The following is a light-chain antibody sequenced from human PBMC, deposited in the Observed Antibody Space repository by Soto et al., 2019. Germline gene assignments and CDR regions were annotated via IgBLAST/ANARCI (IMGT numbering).Light chain of an antibody. J-gene: IGKJ2*01. V-gene: IGKV3-20*01. CDR2: GAS. CDR3: QQYGSSPPKT. CDR1: QSIANTF. Sequence: EIVLTQSPGTLSLSPGETATLSCRASQSIANTFLAWYQQKPGQAPRLLISGASSRATGIPDRFSGSGSGTDFPPTISRLEPEDFAVYYCQQYGSSPPKTVGQGTKLEI.